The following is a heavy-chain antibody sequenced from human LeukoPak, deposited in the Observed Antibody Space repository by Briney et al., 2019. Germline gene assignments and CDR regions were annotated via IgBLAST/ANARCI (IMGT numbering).Heavy chain of an antibody. D-gene: IGHD3-10*01. CDR3: ARDRAVRGMDV. CDR1: GFTVSSNY. V-gene: IGHV3-66*01. Sequence: GGSLRLSCAVSGFTVSSNYVTWVRQAPGKGLEWVSILYSGGSTDYADSVKGRFTISRDNSKNTFYLQMNSLRAEATAVYYCARDRAVRGMDVWGQGTTVIVSS. CDR2: LYSGGST. J-gene: IGHJ6*02.